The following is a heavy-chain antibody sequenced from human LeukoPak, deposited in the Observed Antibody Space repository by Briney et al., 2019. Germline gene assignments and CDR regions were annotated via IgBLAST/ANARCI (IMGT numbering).Heavy chain of an antibody. Sequence: GGSLRLSCAASGFTFSSYWMSWVRQAPGKGLEWVANIKQDGSEKYYVDSVKGRFTISRDNAKNSLYLQMNSLRAEDTAVYYCARDFYSSSSSCWFDPWGQGTLVTVSS. J-gene: IGHJ5*02. CDR3: ARDFYSSSSSCWFDP. D-gene: IGHD6-6*01. V-gene: IGHV3-7*03. CDR2: IKQDGSEK. CDR1: GFTFSSYW.